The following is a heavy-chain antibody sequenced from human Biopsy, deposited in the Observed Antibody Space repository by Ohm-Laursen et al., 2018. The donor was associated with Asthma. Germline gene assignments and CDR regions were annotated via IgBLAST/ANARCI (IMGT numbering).Heavy chain of an antibody. CDR3: ARGDSSNWSHYYFDY. J-gene: IGHJ4*02. V-gene: IGHV3-53*01. CDR2: IYSGGTS. D-gene: IGHD3-22*01. CDR1: GFAVSRDH. Sequence: SLRLSCAASGFAVSRDHMFWVRQAPGKGLEWVPVIYSGGTSHTADSVRGRFTISRDYSKNTLYLQMHSLRGEDTAVYYCARGDSSNWSHYYFDYWGQGTLVTVSS.